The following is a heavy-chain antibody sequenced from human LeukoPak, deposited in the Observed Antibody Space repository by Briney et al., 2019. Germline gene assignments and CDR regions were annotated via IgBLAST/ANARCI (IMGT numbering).Heavy chain of an antibody. Sequence: GGSLRLSCAASGFMFSSYEMNWVRQAPGKGLEWVSYIRSRGGTIYYADSVKGRFTISRDNAKNSLYLQMNSLRAEDTAVYYCARVAWFGELSPDDYWGQGSLVTVSS. CDR3: ARVAWFGELSPDDY. V-gene: IGHV3-48*03. J-gene: IGHJ4*02. CDR2: IRSRGGTI. D-gene: IGHD3-10*01. CDR1: GFMFSSYE.